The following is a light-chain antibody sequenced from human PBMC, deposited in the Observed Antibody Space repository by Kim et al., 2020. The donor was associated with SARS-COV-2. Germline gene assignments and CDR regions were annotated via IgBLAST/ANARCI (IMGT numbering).Light chain of an antibody. CDR3: AGWDKTLSGPV. Sequence: QSVLTQPPSASGTPGQTVSISCSGSSSNIGSYSVNWYQHIPGTAPKLLMYGSNQRPSGVPDRFSGSKSGTSASLAISGLQSEDEADYYCAGWDKTLSGPVIGGGTQLTVL. V-gene: IGLV1-44*01. CDR1: SSNIGSYS. CDR2: GSN. J-gene: IGLJ3*02.